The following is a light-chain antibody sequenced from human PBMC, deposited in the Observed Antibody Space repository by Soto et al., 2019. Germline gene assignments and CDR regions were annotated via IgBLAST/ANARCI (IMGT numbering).Light chain of an antibody. V-gene: IGKV1-5*02. J-gene: IGKJ5*01. CDR1: QSVSTR. CDR2: DAS. Sequence: DVQMTQSPSSLSASVGDRVTIICRASQSVSTRLGWYQQKPGKAPKVLIYDASSWAGGVPSRFTGSGSGTEFTLTISSLQPDDFATYYCQQYNTYSPFGQGTRLEIK. CDR3: QQYNTYSP.